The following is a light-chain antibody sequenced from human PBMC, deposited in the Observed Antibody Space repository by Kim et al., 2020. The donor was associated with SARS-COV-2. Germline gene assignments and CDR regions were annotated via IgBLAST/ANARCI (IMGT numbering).Light chain of an antibody. V-gene: IGLV3-1*01. CDR3: QAWDNSIV. CDR1: RLGRKY. J-gene: IGLJ2*01. CDR2: QDI. Sequence: VSVSPGQTASITCSGHRLGRKYVYWYQQKPGQPPLLVMSQDIKRPSGIPERFSGSTSGDTATLTNSGTQALDEADYYCQAWDNSIVFGGGTKLTVL.